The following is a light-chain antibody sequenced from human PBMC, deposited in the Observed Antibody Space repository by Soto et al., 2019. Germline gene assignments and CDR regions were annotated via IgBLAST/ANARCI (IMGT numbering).Light chain of an antibody. CDR2: EAS. CDR1: QSVRSGH. V-gene: IGKV3-20*01. J-gene: IGKJ3*01. CDR3: HQYGRSASSIT. Sequence: ESVLTQSPGTLSLSPGDKATLSCRASQSVRSGHLAWYQQKPGQAPRLVIYEASTRATGIPDRFSGGGSGTDFTLAISRVEPEDFAVYYWHQYGRSASSITFGPGTKVEIK.